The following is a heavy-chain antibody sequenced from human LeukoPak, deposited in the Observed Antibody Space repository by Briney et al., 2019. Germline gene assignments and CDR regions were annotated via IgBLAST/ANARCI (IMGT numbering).Heavy chain of an antibody. CDR2: INHSGST. Sequence: KPSETLSLTCAVYGRSFSGYYWSWIRQPPGKGLEWIGEINHSGSTNYNPSLKSRVTISVDTSKNQFSLKLSSVTAADTAVYYCARGEQLVAVFDYWGQGTLVTVSS. CDR3: ARGEQLVAVFDY. J-gene: IGHJ4*02. CDR1: GRSFSGYY. V-gene: IGHV4-34*01. D-gene: IGHD6-6*01.